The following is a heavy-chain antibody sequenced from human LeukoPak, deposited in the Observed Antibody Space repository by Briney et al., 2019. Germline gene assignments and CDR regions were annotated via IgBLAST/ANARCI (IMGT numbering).Heavy chain of an antibody. J-gene: IGHJ4*02. CDR2: KYYSGTT. D-gene: IGHD3-10*01. V-gene: IGHV4-39*01. CDR3: ARQKRNYGSGSYSNRDFDY. Sequence: SETLSLTRTVSGGSISSYSYYWGWIRRPPGKGLEWIGSKYYSGTTYYNPSLKSRVTISVDTSKNQFSLKLSSVTAADTAVYYCARQKRNYGSGSYSNRDFDYWGQGTLVTVSS. CDR1: GGSISSYSYY.